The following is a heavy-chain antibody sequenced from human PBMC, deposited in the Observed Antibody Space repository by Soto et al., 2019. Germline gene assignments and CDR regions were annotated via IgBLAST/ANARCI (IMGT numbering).Heavy chain of an antibody. CDR3: ASRAAIHSPPPDSFDI. CDR1: GYTFTSYG. V-gene: IGHV1-18*01. D-gene: IGHD2-21*02. CDR2: ISAYNGNT. Sequence: ASVKVSCKASGYTFTSYGISWVRQAPGQGLEWMGWISAYNGNTNYAQKLQGRVTMTTDTSTSTAYMELRSLRSDDTAVYYCASRAAIHSPPPDSFDIWGQGTMVTV. J-gene: IGHJ3*02.